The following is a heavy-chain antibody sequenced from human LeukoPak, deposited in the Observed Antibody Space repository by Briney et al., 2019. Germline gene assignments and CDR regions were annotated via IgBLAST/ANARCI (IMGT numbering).Heavy chain of an antibody. CDR3: SRGGSGNSIFFD. CDR2: IYGGGST. Sequence: GGSLRLSCAASGFTVSSTYVTWVRQAPGKGLEWVSLIYGGGSTYYADSVKGRLTISRDNSNNTLYLQMNNLRADDTAVYYCSRGGSGNSIFFDWGQGTLVTVSS. D-gene: IGHD2-15*01. J-gene: IGHJ4*02. CDR1: GFTVSSTY. V-gene: IGHV3-53*01.